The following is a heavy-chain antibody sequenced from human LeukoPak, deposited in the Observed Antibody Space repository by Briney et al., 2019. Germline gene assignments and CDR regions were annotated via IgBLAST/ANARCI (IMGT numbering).Heavy chain of an antibody. Sequence: PSETLSLTCAVSGGSISSSSYYWGWIRQPPGKGLEWIGSIYYSGSTYYNPSLKSRVTISVDTSKNQFSLKLSSVTAADTAVYYCARRSPSGWSDYWGQGTLVTVSS. V-gene: IGHV4-39*01. CDR1: GGSISSSSYY. J-gene: IGHJ4*02. D-gene: IGHD6-19*01. CDR3: ARRSPSGWSDY. CDR2: IYYSGST.